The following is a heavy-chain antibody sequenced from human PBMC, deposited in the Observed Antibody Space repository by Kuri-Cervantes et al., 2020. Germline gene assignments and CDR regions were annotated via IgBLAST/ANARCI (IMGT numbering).Heavy chain of an antibody. D-gene: IGHD3-10*01. CDR3: AKDLSYYGSVSWRRYGMDV. Sequence: GESLKISCAASGFTFSSYAMHWVRQAPGKGLEWVAVISYDGSNKYYADSVKGRFTISRDNSKNTLYLQMNSLRAEDTAVYYCAKDLSYYGSVSWRRYGMDVWGQGTTVTVSS. CDR1: GFTFSSYA. V-gene: IGHV3-30*04. J-gene: IGHJ6*02. CDR2: ISYDGSNK.